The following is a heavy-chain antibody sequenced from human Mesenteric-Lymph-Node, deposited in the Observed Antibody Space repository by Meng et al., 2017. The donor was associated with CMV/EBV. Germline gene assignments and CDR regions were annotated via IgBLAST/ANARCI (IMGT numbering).Heavy chain of an antibody. CDR2: INPSGRTT. V-gene: IGHV1-46*01. CDR3: AASGAGDEYFHH. CDR1: RYTFTSAY. Sequence: CRAPRYTFTSAYIHWVRQAPGQGLEWMGIINPSGRTTGNAQKFQGRVIMTRDTSTSTVYMELSSLRSEDTAVYYCAASGAGDEYFHHWGQGTLVTVSS. J-gene: IGHJ1*01. D-gene: IGHD3-16*01.